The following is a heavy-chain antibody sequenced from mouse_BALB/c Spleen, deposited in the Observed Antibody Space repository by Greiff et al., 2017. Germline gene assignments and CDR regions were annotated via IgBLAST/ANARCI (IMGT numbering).Heavy chain of an antibody. D-gene: IGHD1-1*01. Sequence: EVQLQQSGAELVKPGASVKLSCTASGFNIKDTYMHWVKQRPEQGLEWIGRIDPANGNTKYDPKFQGKATITADTSSNTAYLQLSSLTSEDTAVYYCARADYYGYWYFDVWGAGTTVTVSS. J-gene: IGHJ1*01. CDR3: ARADYYGYWYFDV. CDR1: GFNIKDTY. CDR2: IDPANGNT. V-gene: IGHV14-3*02.